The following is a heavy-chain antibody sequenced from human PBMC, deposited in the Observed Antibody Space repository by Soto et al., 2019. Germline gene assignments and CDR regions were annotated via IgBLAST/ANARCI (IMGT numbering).Heavy chain of an antibody. J-gene: IGHJ6*02. D-gene: IGHD5-12*01. Sequence: PGESLKISCKGSGYSSTSYWIGWVRQMPEKGLEWMGIIYPGDSDTRYSPSFQGQVTISADKSISTAYLQWSSLKASDTAMYYCARWVVATSYYYYGMDVWGQGTTVTVSS. V-gene: IGHV5-51*01. CDR1: GYSSTSYW. CDR2: IYPGDSDT. CDR3: ARWVVATSYYYYGMDV.